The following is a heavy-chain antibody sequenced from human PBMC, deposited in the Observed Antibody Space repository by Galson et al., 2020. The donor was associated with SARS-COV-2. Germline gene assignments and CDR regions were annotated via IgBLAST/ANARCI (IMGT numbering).Heavy chain of an antibody. J-gene: IGHJ3*01. V-gene: IGHV3-30*03. CDR1: GFTFSNFG. CDR3: ARAGYSSTWTLGDAFDV. CDR2: ISTDGNNK. Sequence: GSLKISCAASGFTFSNFGMHWVRQAPGKGLEWVAVISTDGNNKYDADSVKGRFTISRDNSDNTLYLQMHSLRPEDTAVYFCARAGYSSTWTLGDAFDVWGQGTLVTVSS. D-gene: IGHD3-16*02.